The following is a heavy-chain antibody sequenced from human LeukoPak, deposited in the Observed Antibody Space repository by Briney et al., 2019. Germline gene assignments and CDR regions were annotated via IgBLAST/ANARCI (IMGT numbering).Heavy chain of an antibody. Sequence: SETLSLTCTVSGCSISSYYWSWIRQPPGKGREWMGYIYYSGSTNYNPSLKSRVTISVDTYKNQFSLKLSSVTAADTAVYYCARETSQKGAHYMDVWGKGTTVTISS. CDR1: GCSISSYY. J-gene: IGHJ6*03. D-gene: IGHD3-16*01. CDR3: ARETSQKGAHYMDV. V-gene: IGHV4-59*01. CDR2: IYYSGST.